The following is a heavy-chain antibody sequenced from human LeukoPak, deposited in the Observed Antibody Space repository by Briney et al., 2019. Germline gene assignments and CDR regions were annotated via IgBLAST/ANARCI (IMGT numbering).Heavy chain of an antibody. Sequence: GGSLRLSCAASGFTFSDYYMSWIRQAPGKGLEWVSYISSSGSTIYYADSVKGRFTISRDNAKNSLYLQMNSLRAEDTAVYYCARDDCSSTSCSYDAFDIWGQGTMVTVSS. D-gene: IGHD2-2*01. J-gene: IGHJ3*02. CDR3: ARDDCSSTSCSYDAFDI. V-gene: IGHV3-11*04. CDR1: GFTFSDYY. CDR2: ISSSGSTI.